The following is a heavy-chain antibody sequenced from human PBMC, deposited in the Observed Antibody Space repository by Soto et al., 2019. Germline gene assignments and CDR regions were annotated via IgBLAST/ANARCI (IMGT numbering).Heavy chain of an antibody. V-gene: IGHV3-64*01. Sequence: GGSLRLSCAASGVTFSSYAMHWVRQATGKGLEYVSAISSNGGSTYYANSVKGRFTISRDNSKNTLYLQMGSLRAEDMAVYYCARGEVGAADDAFDIWGQGTMVTVSS. CDR2: ISSNGGST. CDR1: GVTFSSYA. D-gene: IGHD6-13*01. J-gene: IGHJ3*02. CDR3: ARGEVGAADDAFDI.